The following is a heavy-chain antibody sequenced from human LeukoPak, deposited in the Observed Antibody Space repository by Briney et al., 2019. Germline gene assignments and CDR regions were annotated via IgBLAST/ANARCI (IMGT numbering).Heavy chain of an antibody. CDR2: INHSGST. J-gene: IGHJ4*02. CDR3: ARGRYSYGYWYFDY. D-gene: IGHD5-18*01. CDR1: GGSFSGYY. Sequence: SETLSLTCAVYGGSFSGYYWSWIRQPPGKGLEWIGEINHSGSTSYNPSLKSRVTISVDTSKNQFSLKLSSVTAADTAVYYCARGRYSYGYWYFDYWGQGTLVTVSS. V-gene: IGHV4-34*01.